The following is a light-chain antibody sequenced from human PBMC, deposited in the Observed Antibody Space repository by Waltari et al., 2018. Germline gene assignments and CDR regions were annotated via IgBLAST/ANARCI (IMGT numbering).Light chain of an antibody. V-gene: IGKV1-5*03. J-gene: IGKJ1*01. Sequence: DIQMTQSPSTLSASVGDRFIIPCRASQNINNFLVWYQQKPGKAPKLLMYRASNLESGVPSRFSGRGSGTEFTLTISSLQPDDFGTYYCQEYNTYSRTFGQGTKVEI. CDR1: QNINNF. CDR2: RAS. CDR3: QEYNTYSRT.